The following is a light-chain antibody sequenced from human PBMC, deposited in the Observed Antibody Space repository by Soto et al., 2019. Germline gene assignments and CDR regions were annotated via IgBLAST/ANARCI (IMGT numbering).Light chain of an antibody. CDR1: QSISSY. J-gene: IGKJ4*01. CDR2: AAS. V-gene: IGKV1-39*01. Sequence: DIQMTQSPSSLSASVGDRVTITCRASQSISSYLNWYQQKPGKAPKVLIYAASSLQSGVPSRFSGSGSGTDFTLTISSLQPEDFATYYCQQSHSSPLTFGGGTKVDIK. CDR3: QQSHSSPLT.